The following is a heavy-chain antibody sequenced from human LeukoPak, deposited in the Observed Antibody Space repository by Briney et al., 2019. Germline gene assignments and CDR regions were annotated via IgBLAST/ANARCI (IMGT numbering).Heavy chain of an antibody. CDR2: ISSSSSYI. D-gene: IGHD5-24*01. J-gene: IGHJ5*02. CDR1: GFTFSSYS. Sequence: GGSLRLSCAASGFTFSSYSMNWVRQAPGKGLGWVSSISSSSSYIYYADSVKGRFTISRDNAKNSLYLQMNSLRAEDTAVYYCARGGRDGYNRGVDPWGQGTLVTVSS. CDR3: ARGGRDGYNRGVDP. V-gene: IGHV3-21*01.